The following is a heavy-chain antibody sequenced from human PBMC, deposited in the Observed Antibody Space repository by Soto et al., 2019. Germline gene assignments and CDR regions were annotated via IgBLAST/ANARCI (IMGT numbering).Heavy chain of an antibody. V-gene: IGHV3-33*01. CDR2: IWYDGSNK. CDR3: ARGEVVPAATSSRGSFDP. Sequence: GGSLRLSCAASGFTFSSYGMHWVRQAPGKGLEWVAVIWYDGSNKYYADSVKGRFTISRDNSKNTLYLQMNSLRAEDTAVYYCARGEVVPAATSSRGSFDPWGQGTLVTVSS. D-gene: IGHD2-2*01. CDR1: GFTFSSYG. J-gene: IGHJ5*02.